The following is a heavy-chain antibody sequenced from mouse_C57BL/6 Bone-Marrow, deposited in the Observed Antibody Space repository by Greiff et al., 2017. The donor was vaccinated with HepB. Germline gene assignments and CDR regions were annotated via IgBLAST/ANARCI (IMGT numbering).Heavy chain of an antibody. J-gene: IGHJ3*01. V-gene: IGHV1-4*01. CDR1: GYTFTSYT. CDR2: INPSSGYT. Sequence: QVQLQQSGAELARPGASVKMSCKASGYTFTSYTMHWVKQRPGQGLEWIGYINPSSGYTKYNQKFKDKATLTADKSSSTAYMQLSSLTSEDSAVYYGARPTYGNYVGGFAYWGQGTLVTVSA. D-gene: IGHD2-1*01. CDR3: ARPTYGNYVGGFAY.